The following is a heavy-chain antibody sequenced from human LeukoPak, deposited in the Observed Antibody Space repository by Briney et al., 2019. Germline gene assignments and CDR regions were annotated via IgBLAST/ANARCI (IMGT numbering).Heavy chain of an antibody. CDR2: IYTSGST. CDR3: ASGDYGVLGMAAECFQH. CDR1: GGSISSYY. V-gene: IGHV4-4*07. D-gene: IGHD4-17*01. Sequence: SETLSLTCTVSGGSISSYYWSWIRQPAGKGLEWIGRIYTSGSTNYNPSLKSRVTMSVDTSKNQFSLKLSSVTAADTAVYYCASGDYGVLGMAAECFQHWGQGTLVTVSS. J-gene: IGHJ1*01.